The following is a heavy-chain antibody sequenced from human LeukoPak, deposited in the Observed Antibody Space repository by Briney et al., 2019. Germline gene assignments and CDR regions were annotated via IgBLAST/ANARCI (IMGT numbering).Heavy chain of an antibody. Sequence: PGGSLRLSCAASRFTVSSYYMSWIRQSPGKGLEWDTDIYSGGSTYYADSVKGRSTISRDNSKNTLYLQMSSLRADDAAVYYCARGFPGYCFDYWGQGTLVTVSS. D-gene: IGHD6-13*01. V-gene: IGHV3-53*01. CDR3: ARGFPGYCFDY. J-gene: IGHJ4*02. CDR2: IYSGGST. CDR1: RFTVSSYY.